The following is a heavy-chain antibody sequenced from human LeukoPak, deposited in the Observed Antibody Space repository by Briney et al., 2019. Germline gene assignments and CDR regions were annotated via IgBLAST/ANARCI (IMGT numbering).Heavy chain of an antibody. CDR2: IYYSGST. CDR1: GGSFSGYY. Sequence: PSETLSLTCAVYGGSFSGYYWSWIRQPPGKGLEWIGSIYYSGSTYYNPSLKSRVTISVDTSKNQFSLKLSSVTAADTAVYYCESRYYDFWSGYYNFDYWGQGTLVTVSS. V-gene: IGHV4-34*01. J-gene: IGHJ4*02. D-gene: IGHD3-3*01. CDR3: ESRYYDFWSGYYNFDY.